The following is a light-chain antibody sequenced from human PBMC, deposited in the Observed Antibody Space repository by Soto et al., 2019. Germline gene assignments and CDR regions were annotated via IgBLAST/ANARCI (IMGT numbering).Light chain of an antibody. CDR2: EVS. Sequence: QSALTQPPSASGSPGQSVTISCTGTSSDVGGDNYVPWYQQHPGKAPKLMIYEVSKRPSGVPDRFSGSKSGNTASLTVSGLQAEDEADYYCRSYASSNSLVVFGGGTQLTVL. CDR1: SSDVGGDNY. CDR3: RSYASSNSLVV. V-gene: IGLV2-8*01. J-gene: IGLJ2*01.